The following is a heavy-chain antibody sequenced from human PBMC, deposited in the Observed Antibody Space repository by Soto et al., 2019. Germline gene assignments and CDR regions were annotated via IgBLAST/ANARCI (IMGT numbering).Heavy chain of an antibody. CDR1: GGTFSTSA. D-gene: IGHD3-22*01. Sequence: QVHLVQSGAEMKKPGSSIRVSCEASGGTFSTSAFGWVRQAPGQGLEWMGGIIPIFGASNYAPKFQGRVTITADESTSTTLLEMSSLRSEDTAAYYCARDPRSGWAGDAFDVWGPGTVILVSS. CDR2: IIPIFGAS. CDR3: ARDPRSGWAGDAFDV. J-gene: IGHJ3*01. V-gene: IGHV1-69*01.